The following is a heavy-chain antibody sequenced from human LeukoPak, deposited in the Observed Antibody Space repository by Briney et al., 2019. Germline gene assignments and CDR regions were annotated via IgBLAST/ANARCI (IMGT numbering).Heavy chain of an antibody. J-gene: IGHJ4*02. CDR3: ARYSGSYYYPPAWDL. Sequence: GGSLRLSCVASGFSLSSYNMNWVRQAPGKGLEWVSYISISSSSIYYADSVKGRFTISRDNSKNTLYLQMDSLRADDTAVYYCARYSGSYYYPPAWDLWGQGTLVTVSS. CDR1: GFSLSSYN. V-gene: IGHV3-48*01. D-gene: IGHD1-26*01. CDR2: ISISSSSI.